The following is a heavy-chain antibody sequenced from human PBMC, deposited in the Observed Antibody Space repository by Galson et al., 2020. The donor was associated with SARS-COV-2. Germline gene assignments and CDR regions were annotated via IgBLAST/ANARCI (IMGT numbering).Heavy chain of an antibody. CDR2: ISSGSHHI. CDR1: GFNFRDYS. D-gene: IGHD2-2*01. J-gene: IGHJ4*02. CDR3: AAGSSTNSYYFDY. V-gene: IGHV3-21*01. Sequence: GGSLRLSCAASGFNFRDYSMNWVRQAPGKGLEWVSSISSGSHHIYYADSLKGRITISRDNTKNSLYLQMDSLRAEDTAVYFCAAGSSTNSYYFDYWGQGTLVTVSS.